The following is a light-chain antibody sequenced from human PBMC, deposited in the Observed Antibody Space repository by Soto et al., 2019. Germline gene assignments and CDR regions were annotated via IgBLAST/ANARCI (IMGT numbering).Light chain of an antibody. V-gene: IGKV1D-12*01. J-gene: IGKJ5*01. CDR3: QQCNNFPVT. CDR2: AAS. CDR1: QDISRW. Sequence: DVQMTQSPSSVSASVGDRVTITCRASQDISRWLAWYQQKPGQAPKFLIYAASNLQSGDPSRVSGSGSGTDCALTISSLHPEDFATYYCQQCNNFPVTFGQGTRMEMK.